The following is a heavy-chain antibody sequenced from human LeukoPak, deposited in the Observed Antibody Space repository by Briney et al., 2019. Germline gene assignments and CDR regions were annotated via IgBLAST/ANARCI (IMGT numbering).Heavy chain of an antibody. V-gene: IGHV3-74*01. D-gene: IGHD1-26*01. CDR1: GFTFRSYW. Sequence: GESLRLSCAASGFTFRSYWMHWVRQAPGKGLVWVSRISPNGTSKSYADSVKGRFTISRDNAKNTLSLQMNSLRDEDTAVYYCARERQLGATPFDYWGQGSQVTVSS. CDR2: ISPNGTSK. J-gene: IGHJ4*02. CDR3: ARERQLGATPFDY.